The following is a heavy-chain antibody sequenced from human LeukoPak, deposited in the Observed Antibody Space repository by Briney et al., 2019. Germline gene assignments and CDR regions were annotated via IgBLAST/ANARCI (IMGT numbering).Heavy chain of an antibody. V-gene: IGHV3-7*05. CDR3: ARTAGYDSSGYAHSDY. CDR2: IKQDGSEK. CDR1: GLTLNSYA. Sequence: GGSLRLSCAASGLTLNSYALHWVRQAPGKGLEWVAKIKQDGSEKYYVDSVKGRFTISRDNAKNSLYLQMNSLRAEDTAVYYCARTAGYDSSGYAHSDYWGQGTLVTVSS. D-gene: IGHD3-22*01. J-gene: IGHJ4*02.